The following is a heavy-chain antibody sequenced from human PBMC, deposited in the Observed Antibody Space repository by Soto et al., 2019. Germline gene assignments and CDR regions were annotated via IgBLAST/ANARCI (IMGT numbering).Heavy chain of an antibody. J-gene: IGHJ4*02. Sequence: SETLSLTCTVSGGSISSGGYYWSWIRQHPGKGLEWIGYIYYSGSTYYNPSLKSRVTISVDTSKNQFSLKLSSVTAADTAVYYCARAGGVVAATPVVDYWGQGTLVTVSS. CDR1: GGSISSGGYY. D-gene: IGHD2-15*01. CDR3: ARAGGVVAATPVVDY. V-gene: IGHV4-31*03. CDR2: IYYSGST.